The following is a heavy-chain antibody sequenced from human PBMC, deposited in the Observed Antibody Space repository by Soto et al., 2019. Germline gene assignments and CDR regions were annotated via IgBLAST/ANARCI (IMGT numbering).Heavy chain of an antibody. D-gene: IGHD6-19*01. CDR2: ISYDGSNK. CDR1: GFTFSSYG. Sequence: GGSLRLSCAASGFTFSSYGMHWVRQAPGKGLEWVAVISYDGSNKYYADSVKGRFTISRDNSKNTLYLQMNSLRAEDTAVYYCAKVEGYSSGWYWGPVDYWGQGTLVTVSS. J-gene: IGHJ4*02. V-gene: IGHV3-30*18. CDR3: AKVEGYSSGWYWGPVDY.